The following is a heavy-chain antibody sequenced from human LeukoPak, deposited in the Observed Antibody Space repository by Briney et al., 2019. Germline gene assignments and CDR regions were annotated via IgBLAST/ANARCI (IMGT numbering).Heavy chain of an antibody. CDR2: IIAIFGIA. D-gene: IGHD6-25*01. CDR1: GGTFSSYA. Sequence: SVNVSCTPSGGTFSSYAISWVRQAPGHGLEWIGRIIAIFGIANYAQKFQGRVTITADKSTGTAYMELCSLTSEDTAVYYCARDNESRVAAAVDYWGQGTLVTVSS. V-gene: IGHV1-69*04. J-gene: IGHJ4*02. CDR3: ARDNESRVAAAVDY.